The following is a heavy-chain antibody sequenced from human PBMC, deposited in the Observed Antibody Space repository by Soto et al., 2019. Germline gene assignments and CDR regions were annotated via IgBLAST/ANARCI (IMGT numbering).Heavy chain of an antibody. J-gene: IGHJ6*02. CDR3: ARDRGPDYGGTDYYGMDV. D-gene: IGHD4-17*01. Sequence: PSETLSLTCTLSGGSLNSDGYYWSWIRQHPGKGLEWIGYISYSGNVYYIPSLRSRVTLSIDTSQNQLSLRLTSVTAADTAVYYCARDRGPDYGGTDYYGMDVWGQGTTVTVSS. CDR1: GGSLNSDGYY. V-gene: IGHV4-31*03. CDR2: ISYSGNV.